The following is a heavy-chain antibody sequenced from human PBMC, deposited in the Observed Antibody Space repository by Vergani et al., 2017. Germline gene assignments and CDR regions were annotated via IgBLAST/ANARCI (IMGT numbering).Heavy chain of an antibody. J-gene: IGHJ6*02. Sequence: EVQLVESGGGLVQPGGSLRLSCAASGFTFSSYAMSWVRQAPGKGLEWVSAISGSGGSTYYADSVKGRFTISRDNSKNTLYLQMNSLRAEDTAVYYCARAYCSSTSCHPYYYGMDVWGQGTTVTVSS. CDR2: ISGSGGST. CDR1: GFTFSSYA. V-gene: IGHV3-23*04. CDR3: ARAYCSSTSCHPYYYGMDV. D-gene: IGHD2-2*01.